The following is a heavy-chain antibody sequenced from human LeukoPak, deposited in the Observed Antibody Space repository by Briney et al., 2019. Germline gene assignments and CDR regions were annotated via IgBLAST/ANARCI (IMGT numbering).Heavy chain of an antibody. V-gene: IGHV3-33*01. CDR1: GFTFSNYG. CDR3: ARVIQLWPDY. J-gene: IGHJ4*02. Sequence: GGSLRLSCAASGFTFSNYGIHWVRQAPGKGLEWVAVMWYDGTNKYYADAVKGRFTISRDNAKNSLYLQMNSLRAEDTAVYYCARVIQLWPDYWGQGTLVTVSS. D-gene: IGHD5-18*01. CDR2: MWYDGTNK.